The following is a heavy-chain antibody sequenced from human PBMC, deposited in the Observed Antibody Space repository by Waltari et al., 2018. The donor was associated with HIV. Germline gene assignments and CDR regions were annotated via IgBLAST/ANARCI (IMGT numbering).Heavy chain of an antibody. CDR3: ARNSPLHCTHGTCPPYYYMDV. CDR1: GGTFTNYA. J-gene: IGHJ6*03. Sequence: QVQLVQSGAEVKKPGSSVKVSCKASGGTFTNYAISWVRQTPGQGLEWMGGIIPTSATAKYSQKFQGRVTFTADESTNTAYMELSSLRSEDTAVYYCARNSPLHCTHGTCPPYYYMDVWGKGTTVTGSS. V-gene: IGHV1-69*01. CDR2: IIPTSATA. D-gene: IGHD2-8*01.